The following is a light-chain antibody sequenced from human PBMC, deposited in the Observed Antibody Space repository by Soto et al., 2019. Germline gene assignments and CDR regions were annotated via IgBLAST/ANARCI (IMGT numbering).Light chain of an antibody. CDR3: SSYTSSVTLGV. V-gene: IGLV2-14*01. CDR2: DVG. CDR1: SSDVGGYNY. J-gene: IGLJ1*01. Sequence: QSALTQPASVSGSPGQSITISCTGTSSDVGGYNYVSWYQQHPGKAPKLMIYDVGNRPSGVSNRFSGSKSGNTASLTISGLQAEDEADYYCSSYTSSVTLGVFGTGTKLTVL.